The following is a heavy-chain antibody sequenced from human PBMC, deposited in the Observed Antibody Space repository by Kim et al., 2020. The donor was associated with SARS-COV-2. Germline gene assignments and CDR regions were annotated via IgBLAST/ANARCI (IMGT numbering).Heavy chain of an antibody. Sequence: SETLSLTCTVSGGSISSYYWSWIRQPPGKGLEWIGYIYYSGSTNYNPSLKSRVTISVDTSKNQFSLKLSSVTAADTAVYYCASLSFKTNWFDPWGQGTLVTVSS. CDR3: ASLSFKTNWFDP. J-gene: IGHJ5*02. CDR2: IYYSGST. V-gene: IGHV4-59*01. D-gene: IGHD3-3*02. CDR1: GGSISSYY.